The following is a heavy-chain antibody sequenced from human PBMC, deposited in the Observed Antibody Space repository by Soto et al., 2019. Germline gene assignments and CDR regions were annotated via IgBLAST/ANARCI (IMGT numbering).Heavy chain of an antibody. CDR2: ITDSSDTV. J-gene: IGHJ4*02. CDR3: ARGVGSSPPRY. Sequence: GGSLRLSCVASGFSFSNYNMNWVRQAPGKGLEWVSYITDSSDTVHYADSVRGRFTISRDNAESSLYLQMNSLRDEDTAVYYCARGVGSSPPRYWGRGTLVTVSS. V-gene: IGHV3-48*02. CDR1: GFSFSNYN. D-gene: IGHD1-26*01.